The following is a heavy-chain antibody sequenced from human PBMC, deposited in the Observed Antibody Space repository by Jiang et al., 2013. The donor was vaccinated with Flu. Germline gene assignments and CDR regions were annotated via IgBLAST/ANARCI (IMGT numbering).Heavy chain of an antibody. Sequence: LVESGGGLVKTWGVPLDSPVQPLDSLSLTPGWAGSARLQGRGLEWVGRIKSITDGGTTDYAAPVKGRFTISRDDSKNTLYVQMNSLKTEDTAVYYCTTDYGDYAGGGRWGQGTLVTVSS. D-gene: IGHD4-17*01. V-gene: IGHV3-15*01. CDR2: IKSITDGGTT. CDR3: TTDYGDYAGGGR. J-gene: IGHJ4*02. CDR1: DSLSLTPG.